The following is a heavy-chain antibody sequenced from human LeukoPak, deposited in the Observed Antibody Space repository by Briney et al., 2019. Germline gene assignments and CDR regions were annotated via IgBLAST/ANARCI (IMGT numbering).Heavy chain of an antibody. J-gene: IGHJ4*02. D-gene: IGHD6-19*01. V-gene: IGHV3-49*04. Sequence: GGSLRLSCIGSGFTFGDYDMSWVRQAPGKGLEWVAFISRRGYGATTEYAASVKGRFTISRDDSIVYLQMTGLKTEDTALYYCTRGGGSGWYGFDYWGQGTLVTVSS. CDR3: TRGGGSGWYGFDY. CDR2: ISRRGYGATT. CDR1: GFTFGDYD.